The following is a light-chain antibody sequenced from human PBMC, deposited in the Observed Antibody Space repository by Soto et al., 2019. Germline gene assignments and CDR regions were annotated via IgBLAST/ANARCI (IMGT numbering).Light chain of an antibody. J-gene: IGKJ5*01. CDR1: QSVTSSH. V-gene: IGKV3D-20*01. CDR3: QQYGSSPLT. CDR2: DAS. Sequence: EVVLTQSPAPLSLPPGERATLSCGASQSVTSSHLAWYQQKPGLAPRVLIYDASSRATGIPDRFSGSGSGTDFTLTISRLEPEDFAVYYCQQYGSSPLTFGQGTRLEIK.